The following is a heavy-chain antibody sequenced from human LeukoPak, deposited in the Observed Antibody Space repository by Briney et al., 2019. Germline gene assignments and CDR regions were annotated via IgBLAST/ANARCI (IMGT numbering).Heavy chain of an antibody. Sequence: GWSLRLSCAASGFTFSSYAMIWVRQPPGKGLEWVSAISGSGGSTYYADSVKGRFSISRDNSKNTLYLHMNSLKAEDTAVYYCAKLGNSNPLRFPFDYWGQGTLVTVSS. J-gene: IGHJ4*02. D-gene: IGHD4-23*01. CDR2: ISGSGGST. CDR3: AKLGNSNPLRFPFDY. CDR1: GFTFSSYA. V-gene: IGHV3-23*01.